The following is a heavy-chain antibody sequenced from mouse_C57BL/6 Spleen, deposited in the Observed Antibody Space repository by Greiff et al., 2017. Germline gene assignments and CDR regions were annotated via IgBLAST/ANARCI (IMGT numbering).Heavy chain of an antibody. CDR1: GYTFTSYW. V-gene: IGHV1-50*01. Sequence: VKLKQPGAELVKPGASVKLSCKASGYTFTSYWMQWVKQRPGQGLEWIGEIDPSDSYTNYNQKFKGKATLTVDTSSSTAYMQLSSLTSEDSAVYYCARSNYEYAVDYWGQGTSVTVSS. J-gene: IGHJ4*01. CDR3: ARSNYEYAVDY. CDR2: IDPSDSYT. D-gene: IGHD2-4*01.